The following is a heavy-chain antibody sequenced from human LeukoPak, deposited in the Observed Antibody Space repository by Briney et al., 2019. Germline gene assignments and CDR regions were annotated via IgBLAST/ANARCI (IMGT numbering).Heavy chain of an antibody. V-gene: IGHV4-59*08. Sequence: PSETLSLTCTVSGGSISSYYWSWIRQPPGKGLEWIGYIYYSGSTNYNPSLKSRVTISVDTSKNQFSLKLSSVTAADTAVYYCARLTRGDHQFYYFDYWGQGTLVTVSS. CDR1: GGSISSYY. CDR2: IYYSGST. J-gene: IGHJ4*02. CDR3: ARLTRGDHQFYYFDY. D-gene: IGHD4-17*01.